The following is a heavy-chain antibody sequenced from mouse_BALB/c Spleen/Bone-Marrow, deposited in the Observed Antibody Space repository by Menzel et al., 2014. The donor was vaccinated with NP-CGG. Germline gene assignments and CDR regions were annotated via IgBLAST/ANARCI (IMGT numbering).Heavy chain of an antibody. CDR3: AHILYYGAMDY. CDR2: ISYSGSI. CDR1: GYSITSDYA. D-gene: IGHD2-1*01. Sequence: EVKLQESGPGLVKPSQSLSLTCTVTGYSITSDYAWNWIRQFPGNKLEWMGYISYSGSISYNPSLKSRISITRDTSKNQSFLQLNSVTTEDTATYYCAHILYYGAMDYWGQGTSVTVSS. V-gene: IGHV3-2*02. J-gene: IGHJ4*01.